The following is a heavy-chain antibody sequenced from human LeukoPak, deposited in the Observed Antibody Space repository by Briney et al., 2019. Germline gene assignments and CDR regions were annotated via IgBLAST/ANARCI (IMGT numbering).Heavy chain of an antibody. CDR1: GYTFTSYY. CDR3: ARGLLPTYSSSSSGFDY. D-gene: IGHD6-6*01. CDR2: INPSGGST. V-gene: IGHV1-46*01. J-gene: IGHJ4*02. Sequence: ASVKVSCKASGYTFTSYYTHWVRQAPGQGLEWMGIINPSGGSTSYAQKFQGRVTMTRDTSTSTVYMELSSLRSEDTAVYYCARGLLPTYSSSSSGFDYWGQGTLVTVSS.